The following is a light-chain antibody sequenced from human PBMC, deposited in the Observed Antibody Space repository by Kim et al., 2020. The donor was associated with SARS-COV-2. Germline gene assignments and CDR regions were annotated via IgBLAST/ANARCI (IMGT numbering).Light chain of an antibody. Sequence: GQSFTISCTGTSSDVGSYNYVSWYQQHPGKAPKLMIYDVSNRPSGVSNRFSGSKSGNTSSLTISGLQAEDEADYYCSSYTSSSTRVFGGGTQLTVL. V-gene: IGLV2-14*03. CDR3: SSYTSSSTRV. CDR1: SSDVGSYNY. J-gene: IGLJ3*02. CDR2: DVS.